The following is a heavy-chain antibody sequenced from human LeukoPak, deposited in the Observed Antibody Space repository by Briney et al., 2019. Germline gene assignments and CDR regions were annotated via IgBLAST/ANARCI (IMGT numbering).Heavy chain of an antibody. CDR3: AKGDVSWFDY. Sequence: GGSLRLSCAASGFIFSSYAMSWLRQAPGKGLEWVSGISGSGGSTYFADSVKGRFTISRDNSKNTLYLQMNSLRAEDTAVYYCAKGDVSWFDYWGQGTLVTVSS. CDR1: GFIFSSYA. CDR2: ISGSGGST. D-gene: IGHD3-10*02. J-gene: IGHJ4*02. V-gene: IGHV3-23*01.